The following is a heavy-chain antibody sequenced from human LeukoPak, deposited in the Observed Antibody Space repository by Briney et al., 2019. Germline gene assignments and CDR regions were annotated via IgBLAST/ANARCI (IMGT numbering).Heavy chain of an antibody. CDR2: IYTSGTT. V-gene: IGHV3-66*01. D-gene: IGHD2-15*01. CDR1: GFSVSNNY. J-gene: IGHJ5*02. Sequence: GESLRLSCAASGFSVSNNYVNWVRQAPGKGLEWVAVIYTSGTTKAADSVKGRFTISSDNSKNTVFLQMNGLRPEDTAVYYCAKDMGIDPWGQGTLVTVFS. CDR3: AKDMGIDP.